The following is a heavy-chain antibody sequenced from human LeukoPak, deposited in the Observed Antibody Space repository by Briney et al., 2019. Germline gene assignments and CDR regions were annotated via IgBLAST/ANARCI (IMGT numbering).Heavy chain of an antibody. CDR1: GGSISSSSYY. CDR2: IYYSGST. J-gene: IGHJ4*02. V-gene: IGHV4-39*01. Sequence: SETLSLTCTVSGGSISSSSYYWGWIRQPPGKGLEWIGSIYYSGSTYYNPSLKSRVTISVDTSKNQFSLKLSSVTAADTAVYYCAKGGIAAAGIERGDYWGQGTLVTVSS. CDR3: AKGGIAAAGIERGDY. D-gene: IGHD6-13*01.